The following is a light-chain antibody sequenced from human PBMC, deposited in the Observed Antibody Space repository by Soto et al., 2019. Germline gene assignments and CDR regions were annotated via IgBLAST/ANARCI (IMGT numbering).Light chain of an antibody. CDR3: VLYMGSGISV. V-gene: IGLV8-61*01. Sequence: QAVVTQEPSFSVSPGGTVTLTCGLSSGSVSTSYYPSWYQQTPGQAPRTLIYNTYTRSSGVPDRFSASILGDKAALTIPGAQADDESDYYCVLYMGSGISVFGGGTKVTVL. CDR2: NTY. J-gene: IGLJ2*01. CDR1: SGSVSTSYY.